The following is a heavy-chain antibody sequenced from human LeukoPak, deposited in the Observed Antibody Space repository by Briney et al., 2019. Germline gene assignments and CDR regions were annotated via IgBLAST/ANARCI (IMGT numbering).Heavy chain of an antibody. CDR3: ARHGGSGSFDY. V-gene: IGHV4-39*01. Sequence: SETLSLTCTVSGVSISSSSYYWGWIRQPPGKGLEWIGSIYYSGSAYYNPSLKSRVTISVDTSKNQFSLKLSSVTAADTAVYYCARHGGSGSFDYWGQGTLVTVSS. CDR2: IYYSGSA. CDR1: GVSISSSSYY. D-gene: IGHD3-3*01. J-gene: IGHJ4*02.